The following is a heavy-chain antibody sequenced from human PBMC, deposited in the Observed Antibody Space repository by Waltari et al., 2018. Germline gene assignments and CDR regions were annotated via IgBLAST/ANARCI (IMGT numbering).Heavy chain of an antibody. J-gene: IGHJ5*02. D-gene: IGHD6-13*01. CDR3: AKDVLIAAAGTGGWFDP. CDR2: ISYDGSNK. Sequence: QVQLVESGGGVVQPGRSLRLSCAASGFTFSSYGMHWVRQAPGKGLEWVAVISYDGSNKYYADSVKGRFTISRDNSKNTLYLQMNSLRAEDTAVYYCAKDVLIAAAGTGGWFDPWGQGTLVTVSS. V-gene: IGHV3-30*18. CDR1: GFTFSSYG.